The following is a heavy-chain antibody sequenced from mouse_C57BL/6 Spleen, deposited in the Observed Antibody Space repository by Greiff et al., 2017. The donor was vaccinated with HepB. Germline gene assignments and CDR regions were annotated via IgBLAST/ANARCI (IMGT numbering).Heavy chain of an antibody. CDR3: ARQGYGRWYFDV. CDR2: ISSGSSTI. V-gene: IGHV5-17*01. CDR1: GFTFSDYG. J-gene: IGHJ1*03. D-gene: IGHD1-1*01. Sequence: EVKVVESGGGLVKPGGSLKLSCAASGFTFSDYGLHWVRQAPEKGLEWVAYISSGSSTIYYADTLKGRFTISRDNAKNTLFLQMTSLRSEDTAMYYCARQGYGRWYFDVWGTGTTVTVSS.